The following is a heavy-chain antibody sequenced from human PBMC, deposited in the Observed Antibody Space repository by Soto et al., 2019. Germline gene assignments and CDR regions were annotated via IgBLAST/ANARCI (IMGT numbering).Heavy chain of an antibody. D-gene: IGHD2-15*01. CDR3: AKSYCSGGSCYFDY. CDR2: ISGSGGST. Sequence: PGGSLRLSCAASGLTFSGNAMSWVRQAPGKGLEWVSAISGSGGSTYFADSVKGRFTISRDNSKNTLYLQMKRLRAEDTAVYYCAKSYCSGGSCYFDYWGQGTLVTVSS. CDR1: GLTFSGNA. V-gene: IGHV3-23*01. J-gene: IGHJ4*02.